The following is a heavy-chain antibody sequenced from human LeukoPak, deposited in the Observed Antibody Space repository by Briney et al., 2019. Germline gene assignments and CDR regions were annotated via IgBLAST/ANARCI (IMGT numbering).Heavy chain of an antibody. J-gene: IGHJ5*02. CDR3: ARDRDYDSSGYYWFDP. CDR2: IKQDGSEK. CDR1: GFSFSSYW. Sequence: PGGSLRLSCAASGFSFSSYWMSWVRQAPGKGLEWVGNIKQDGSEKYYVDSVKGRFTISRDNAKNSLYLQMNSLRAENTAVYYCARDRDYDSSGYYWFDPWGQGTLVTVSS. D-gene: IGHD3-22*01. V-gene: IGHV3-7*01.